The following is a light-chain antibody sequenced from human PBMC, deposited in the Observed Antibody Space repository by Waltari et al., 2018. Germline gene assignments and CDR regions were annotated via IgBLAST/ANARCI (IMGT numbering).Light chain of an antibody. CDR1: QSISKW. CDR2: EAS. CDR3: QQYNSYSLLT. V-gene: IGKV1-5*03. Sequence: DIRMTQSPSTLSASAGDRVIISCRASQSISKWLAWYQQKLGKAPKLLIYEASTLQSGVPSRFSGTGSGTDFTLTISSLQPDDFATYYCQQYNSYSLLTFGGGTKVEIK. J-gene: IGKJ4*01.